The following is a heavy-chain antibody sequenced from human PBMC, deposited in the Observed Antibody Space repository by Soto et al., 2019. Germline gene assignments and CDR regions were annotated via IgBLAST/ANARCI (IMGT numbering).Heavy chain of an antibody. V-gene: IGHV4-59*01. J-gene: IGHJ4*02. Sequence: ETLSLTCTVSGGSISSYYWSWIRQPPGKGLEWIGYIFYSGSTNYNPSLKSRVTISVDTSKNQFSLKLSSVTAADTAVYYCARDSAAPGKFDYWRQGTLVTVSS. D-gene: IGHD6-13*01. CDR2: IFYSGST. CDR3: ARDSAAPGKFDY. CDR1: GGSISSYY.